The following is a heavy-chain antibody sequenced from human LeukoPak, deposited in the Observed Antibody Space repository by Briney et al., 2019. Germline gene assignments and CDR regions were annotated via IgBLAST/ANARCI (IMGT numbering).Heavy chain of an antibody. CDR2: INPNSGGT. J-gene: IGHJ4*02. CDR1: GYTFTGYY. D-gene: IGHD6-6*01. V-gene: IGHV1-2*02. CDR3: ARDTGGRHSGSSGLDY. Sequence: ASVKVSCKASGYTFTGYYMHWVRQAPGQGLEWMGWINPNSGGTNYAQKFQGRVTMTRDTSISTAYMELSRLRSDDTAVYYCARDTGGRHSGSSGLDYWGQGTLVTVSS.